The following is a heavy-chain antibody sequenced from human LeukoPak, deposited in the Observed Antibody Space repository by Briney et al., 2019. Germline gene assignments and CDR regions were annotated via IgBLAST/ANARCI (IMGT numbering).Heavy chain of an antibody. CDR3: AKEIGRYCSGGSCYSLSPYYYYGMDV. V-gene: IGHV3-30*18. D-gene: IGHD2-15*01. Sequence: GRPLRLSCAASGFTFSSYGMHWVRQAPGKGLEWVAVISYDGSNKYYADSVKGRFTISRDNSKNTLYLQMNSLRAEDTAVYYCAKEIGRYCSGGSCYSLSPYYYYGMDVWGQGTTVTVSS. J-gene: IGHJ6*02. CDR1: GFTFSSYG. CDR2: ISYDGSNK.